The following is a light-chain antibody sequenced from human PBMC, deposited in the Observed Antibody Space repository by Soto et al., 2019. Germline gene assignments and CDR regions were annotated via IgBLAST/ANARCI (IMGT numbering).Light chain of an antibody. CDR2: GAS. CDR3: QQYGSSPWT. J-gene: IGKJ1*01. CDR1: LSVSSSF. V-gene: IGKV3-20*01. Sequence: EIVLTQSPGTLSLSPGERATLSCRASLSVSSSFLAWYQQKPGQAPRLLIYGASSRATGIPDRFSGSGSETDFTLTISRLEPEDFAVYYCQQYGSSPWTFGQGTKVEIK.